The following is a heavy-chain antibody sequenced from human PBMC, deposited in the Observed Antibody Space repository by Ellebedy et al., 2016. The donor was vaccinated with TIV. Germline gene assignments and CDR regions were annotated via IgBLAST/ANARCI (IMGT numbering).Heavy chain of an antibody. V-gene: IGHV3-11*01. CDR1: GFTFSDYY. CDR3: ARDTGRSGYYRDYYYYGMDV. Sequence: GESLKISCAASGFTFSDYYMSWIRQAPGKGLEWVSYISSRGSTIYYADSVKGRFTISRDNAKNSLYLQMNSLRAEDTAVYYCARDTGRSGYYRDYYYYGMDVWGQGTTVTVSS. CDR2: ISSRGSTI. D-gene: IGHD3-3*01. J-gene: IGHJ6*02.